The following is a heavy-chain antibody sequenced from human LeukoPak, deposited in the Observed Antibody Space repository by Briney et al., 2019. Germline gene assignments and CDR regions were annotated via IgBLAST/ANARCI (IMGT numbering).Heavy chain of an antibody. Sequence: PGGSLRLSCAASGFTFSSSAMSWVRQAPGKGLEWVSSSGSGSGGSTYYADSVKGRFTISRDNSKNTLYLQMNSLIAEDTAVYYCAKSGYNRFDYWGQGTRVTVSS. CDR2: SGSGSGGST. D-gene: IGHD5-24*01. CDR1: GFTFSSSA. V-gene: IGHV3-23*01. CDR3: AKSGYNRFDY. J-gene: IGHJ4*02.